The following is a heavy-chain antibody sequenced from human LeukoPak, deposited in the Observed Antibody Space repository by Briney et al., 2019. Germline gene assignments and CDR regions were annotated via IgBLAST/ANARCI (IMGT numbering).Heavy chain of an antibody. D-gene: IGHD1-26*01. J-gene: IGHJ4*02. CDR3: ARDDGSYFKFDY. Sequence: GGSLRLSCAASGFTFSNYNMNWVRQAPGKGLEWVSYISSGSSAIYYADSVEGRFTISRDNAKNSLYLQMNSLRAEDTAVYYCARDDGSYFKFDYWGQGTLVTVSS. CDR1: GFTFSNYN. V-gene: IGHV3-48*01. CDR2: ISSGSSAI.